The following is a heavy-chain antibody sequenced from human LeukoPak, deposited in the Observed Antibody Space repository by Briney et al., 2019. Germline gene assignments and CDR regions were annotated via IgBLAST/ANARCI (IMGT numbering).Heavy chain of an antibody. CDR3: ARHFRYYDFWSGYRYYFDY. D-gene: IGHD3-3*01. CDR2: INHSGST. V-gene: IGHV4-34*01. Sequence: SETLSLTCAVYGGSFSGYYWSWIRQPPGKGLEWIGEINHSGSTNYNPSLKSRVTISVDTSKNQFSLKLSSVTAADTAVYYCARHFRYYDFWSGYRYYFDYWGQGTLVTVSS. J-gene: IGHJ4*02. CDR1: GGSFSGYY.